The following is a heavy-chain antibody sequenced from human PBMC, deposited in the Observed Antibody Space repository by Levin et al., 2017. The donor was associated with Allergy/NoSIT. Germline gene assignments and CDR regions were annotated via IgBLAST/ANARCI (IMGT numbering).Heavy chain of an antibody. J-gene: IGHJ4*02. V-gene: IGHV4-30-2*01. D-gene: IGHD5-18*01. CDR3: ARVAGYSYGYYFDY. Sequence: NPSETLSLTCAVSGGSISSGGYSWSWIRQPPGEGLGWIGNIYFSWSTKDNPSLKSRVTMSVDRSKNQFSLKLSYVTAADTAVYYCARVAGYSYGYYFDYWGPGTLVTVSS. CDR1: GGSISSGGYS. CDR2: IYFSWST.